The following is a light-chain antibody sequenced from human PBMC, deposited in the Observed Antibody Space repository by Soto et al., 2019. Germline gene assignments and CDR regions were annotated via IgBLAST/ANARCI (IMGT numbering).Light chain of an antibody. CDR3: QQYNNWPFFT. Sequence: EIVMTQSPATLSVSPGERATLSCRASQSVSSNLAWYQQKPGQAPRLLIYGASTRDTGVPDRFSGSGSGTEFTLTISSLQSEDFAVFYCQQYNNWPFFTFGPGTKVEIK. CDR2: GAS. CDR1: QSVSSN. V-gene: IGKV3-15*01. J-gene: IGKJ3*01.